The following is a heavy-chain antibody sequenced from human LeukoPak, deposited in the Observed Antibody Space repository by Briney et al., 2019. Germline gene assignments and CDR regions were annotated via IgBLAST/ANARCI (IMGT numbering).Heavy chain of an antibody. CDR2: ISGSSSKI. Sequence: GGCLRLSCAASGFTFSSHTMNWVRQPPGKGLEWVSSISGSSSKIYYADPVKGRFTISRDNAKDSLYLQMNSLRADDTAVYYCARDAYGDYGFDYWGQGILVTVSS. V-gene: IGHV3-21*01. D-gene: IGHD4-17*01. CDR1: GFTFSSHT. J-gene: IGHJ4*02. CDR3: ARDAYGDYGFDY.